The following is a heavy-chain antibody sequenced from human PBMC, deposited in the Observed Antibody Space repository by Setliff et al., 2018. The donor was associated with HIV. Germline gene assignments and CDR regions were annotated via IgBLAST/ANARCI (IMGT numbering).Heavy chain of an antibody. CDR3: TTTDPYYYDSSGYYKPRYYYYLDV. V-gene: IGHV3-15*01. CDR1: GFTFRNVW. Sequence: GGSLRLSCAASGFTFRNVWMTWVRRAPGKGLEWVGRIKSKTDGGTTDYAAPVKDGFTISRDDSRNTLYLHMNSLKIEDTAVYFCTTTDPYYYDSSGYYKPRYYYYLDVWGKGTTV. CDR2: IKSKTDGGTT. J-gene: IGHJ6*03. D-gene: IGHD3-22*01.